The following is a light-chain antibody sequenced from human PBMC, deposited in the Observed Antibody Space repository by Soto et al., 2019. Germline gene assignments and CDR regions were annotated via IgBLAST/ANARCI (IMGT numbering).Light chain of an antibody. CDR3: QQRQYWPPIT. Sequence: VLTQSPATLSLSPVERATLSGMASQSVSSYLAWYQQKPCQAPRLLIYDTSNRATGVPARFSGSGSGTDFTHTISSLEPEDCAIYYCQQRQYWPPITFGQGTRLEIK. J-gene: IGKJ5*01. CDR2: DTS. V-gene: IGKV3-11*01. CDR1: QSVSSY.